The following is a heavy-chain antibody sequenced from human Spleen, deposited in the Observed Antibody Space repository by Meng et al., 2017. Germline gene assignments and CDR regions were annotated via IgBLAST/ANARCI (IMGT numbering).Heavy chain of an antibody. D-gene: IGHD2-2*02. J-gene: IGHJ4*02. Sequence: GESLKISCAASGFTFSDYYMSWIRQAPGKGLEWISYISGSGSTRYYEDSVKGRFTISRDNAKKSVDLQMNSLRAEDTAVYYCAKSSYSITWERDYWGQGTLVTVSS. CDR3: AKSSYSITWERDY. CDR2: ISGSGSTR. V-gene: IGHV3-11*01. CDR1: GFTFSDYY.